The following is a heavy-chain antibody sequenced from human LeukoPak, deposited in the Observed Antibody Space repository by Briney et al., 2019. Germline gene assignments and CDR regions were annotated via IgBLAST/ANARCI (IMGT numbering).Heavy chain of an antibody. V-gene: IGHV1-46*01. CDR3: ARGATTDYDFWSGFPRLDYYYYYMDV. CDR2: INPSDGST. D-gene: IGHD3-3*01. Sequence: ASVKVSCKASGYTFTNYYIHWVRQAPGQGLEWMGIINPSDGSTSYAQKFQGRVTITRNTSISTAYMELSSLRSEDTAVYYCARGATTDYDFWSGFPRLDYYYYYMDVWGKGTTVTVSS. CDR1: GYTFTNYY. J-gene: IGHJ6*03.